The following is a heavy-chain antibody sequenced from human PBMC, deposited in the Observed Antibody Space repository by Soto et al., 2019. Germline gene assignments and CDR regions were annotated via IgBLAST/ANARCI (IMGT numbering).Heavy chain of an antibody. CDR2: IHYSGST. J-gene: IGHJ5*02. V-gene: IGHV4-61*01. D-gene: IGHD2-21*01. CDR1: DSSVNLGTYY. CDR3: TRGGDPYKTGP. Sequence: PSETLSHTCTVPDSSVNLGTYYWSWIRQPPGKGLEWIGFIHYSGSTNYNPSLKGRVTMSVDTSKSQFSLKLTSVNTADTAIYYCTRGGDPYKTGPWGQGTLVTLSS.